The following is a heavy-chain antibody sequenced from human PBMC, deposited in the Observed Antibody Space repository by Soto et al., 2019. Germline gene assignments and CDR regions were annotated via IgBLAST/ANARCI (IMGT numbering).Heavy chain of an antibody. CDR2: IYWDDDK. CDR1: GFSLSTSGVG. J-gene: IGHJ3*02. CDR3: AHRFEQRLVLGDAFDI. D-gene: IGHD6-13*01. Sequence: SGPTLVNPTQTLTLTCTFSGFSLSTSGVGVGWIRQPPGKALEWLALIYWDDDKRYSPSLKSRLTITKDTSKNQVVLTMTNMDPVDTATYYCAHRFEQRLVLGDAFDIWGQGTMVTVSS. V-gene: IGHV2-5*02.